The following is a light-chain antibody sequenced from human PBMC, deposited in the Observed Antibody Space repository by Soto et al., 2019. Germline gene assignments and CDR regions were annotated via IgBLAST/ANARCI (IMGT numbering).Light chain of an antibody. J-gene: IGKJ2*01. V-gene: IGKV1-39*01. CDR1: QSISSY. CDR2: AAS. Sequence: DIQMTQSPSSLSASVGDRVTITCRASQSISSYLNWYQQKPGKAPKFLIYAASSLQSGVPSRFSGSGSGTDITPPISSLQPEDFATYYCQQSYSTPYTVGQGTKLEVK. CDR3: QQSYSTPYT.